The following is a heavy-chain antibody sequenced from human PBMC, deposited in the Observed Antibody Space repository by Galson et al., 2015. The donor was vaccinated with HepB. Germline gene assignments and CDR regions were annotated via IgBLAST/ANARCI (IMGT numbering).Heavy chain of an antibody. CDR2: IYYSGST. CDR1: GGSISSYY. CDR3: ARVRGELLPNPTYFDY. V-gene: IGHV4-59*01. Sequence: SENLSLTCTVSGGSISSYYWSWIRQPPGKGLEWIGYIYYSGSTNYNPSLKSRVTISVDTSKNQFSLKVSSVTAADTAVYYWARVRGELLPNPTYFDYWGQGTLVTVSS. D-gene: IGHD1-26*01. J-gene: IGHJ4*02.